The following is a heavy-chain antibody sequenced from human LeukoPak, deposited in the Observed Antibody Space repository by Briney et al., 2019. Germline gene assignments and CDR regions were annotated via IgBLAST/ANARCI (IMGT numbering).Heavy chain of an antibody. V-gene: IGHV3-30*18. Sequence: GGSLRLSCVASGLTFSSYGMHWVRQAPGKGLKWVAVISYDGSNKYYADSVKGRFTISRDNSKNTLYLQMNSLRAEDTAVYYCAKAGPIALGIFDYWGQGTLVTVSS. J-gene: IGHJ4*02. CDR1: GLTFSSYG. D-gene: IGHD6-19*01. CDR2: ISYDGSNK. CDR3: AKAGPIALGIFDY.